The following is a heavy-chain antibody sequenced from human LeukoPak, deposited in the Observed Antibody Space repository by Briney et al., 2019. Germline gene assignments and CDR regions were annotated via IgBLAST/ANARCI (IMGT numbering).Heavy chain of an antibody. D-gene: IGHD1-26*01. CDR1: GFTFSSYG. CDR2: ISYDGSNK. V-gene: IGHV3-30*18. Sequence: GGSLRLSCAASGFTFSSYGMHWVRQAPGKGLEWVAVISYDGSNKYYADSVKGRFTISRDNSKNTVYLQMNSLRVEDTAVYYCAKDDPTGRYLWGQGTLVTVAS. CDR3: AKDDPTGRYL. J-gene: IGHJ4*02.